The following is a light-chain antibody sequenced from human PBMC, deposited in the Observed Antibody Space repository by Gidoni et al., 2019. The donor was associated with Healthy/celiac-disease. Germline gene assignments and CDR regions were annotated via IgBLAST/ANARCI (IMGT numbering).Light chain of an antibody. V-gene: IGLV2-14*01. CDR1: SSDVGGYNY. CDR3: SSYTSSSTRV. J-gene: IGLJ1*01. CDR2: EVS. Sequence: QSALTQPASVPWSPSQSITISYTGTSSDVGGYNYVSWYQQHPGKAPKLMIYEVSNRPSGVSNRFSGSKSGNTDSLTISGLQAEDEADYYCSSYTSSSTRVFGTGTKVTVL.